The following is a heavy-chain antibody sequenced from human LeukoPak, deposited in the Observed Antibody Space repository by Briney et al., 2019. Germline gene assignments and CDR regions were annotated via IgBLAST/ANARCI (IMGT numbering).Heavy chain of an antibody. Sequence: PSETLSLTCTVSGGSISSHYWTWIRQPPGKGLEWIGHIYYSGSTTYNPSLKSRVTISADTSKNQFSLKLSSVTAADTAVYYCARVSRAGTGYFDLWGRGTLVTVSS. CDR2: IYYSGST. J-gene: IGHJ2*01. CDR1: GGSISSHY. D-gene: IGHD6-19*01. CDR3: ARVSRAGTGYFDL. V-gene: IGHV4-59*11.